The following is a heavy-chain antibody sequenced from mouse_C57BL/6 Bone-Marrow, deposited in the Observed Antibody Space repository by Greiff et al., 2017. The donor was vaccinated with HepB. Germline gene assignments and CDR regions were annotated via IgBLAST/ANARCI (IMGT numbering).Heavy chain of an antibody. Sequence: EVQLVESGGGLVKPGGSLKLSCAASGFTFSSYAMSWVRQTPEKRLEWVATISDGGSYTYYPDNVKGRFTNSRDNAKNNLYLQMSHLKSEDTAMYYCARERVYYYGSSPFDYWGQGTTLTVSS. V-gene: IGHV5-4*01. J-gene: IGHJ2*01. D-gene: IGHD1-1*01. CDR3: ARERVYYYGSSPFDY. CDR2: ISDGGSYT. CDR1: GFTFSSYA.